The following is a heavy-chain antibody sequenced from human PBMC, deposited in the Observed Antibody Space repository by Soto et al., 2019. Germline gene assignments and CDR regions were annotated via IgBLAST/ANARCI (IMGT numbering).Heavy chain of an antibody. V-gene: IGHV3-33*01. Sequence: GGSLRLSCAASGFTFSSYGMHWVRQAPGKGLEWVAVIWYDGSNKYYADSVKGRFTISRDNSKNTLYLQMNSLRAEDTAVYYCARGDYGDYGANNYYYYYGMDVWGQGTTVTVS. CDR3: ARGDYGDYGANNYYYYYGMDV. CDR2: IWYDGSNK. CDR1: GFTFSSYG. D-gene: IGHD4-17*01. J-gene: IGHJ6*02.